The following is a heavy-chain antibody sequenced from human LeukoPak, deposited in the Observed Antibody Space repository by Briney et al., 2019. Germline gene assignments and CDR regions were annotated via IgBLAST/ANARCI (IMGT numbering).Heavy chain of an antibody. V-gene: IGHV4-61*02. CDR1: GGSISSGSYY. CDR3: ARLLGSSGYAGDWYFDL. CDR2: IYANGSV. D-gene: IGHD3-22*01. J-gene: IGHJ2*01. Sequence: SQTLSLTCTVSGGSISSGSYYWSWIRQPVGKGLEWFGRIYANGSVSYNPPLTSRVTMSRDTSKNQFHLKVTSVTVADTAVYYCARLLGSSGYAGDWYFDLWGPGILITVSS.